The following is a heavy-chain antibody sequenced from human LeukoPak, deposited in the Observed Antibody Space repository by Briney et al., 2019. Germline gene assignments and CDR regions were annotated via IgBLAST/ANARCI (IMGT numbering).Heavy chain of an antibody. CDR2: ISGRGTST. V-gene: IGHV3-23*01. J-gene: IGHJ4*02. CDR3: AKGGSSDLYYFDS. Sequence: GGSLRLSCAASGFTFSNYAMAWVRQAPGKGLERVSIISGRGTSTFCADSVKGRFTISRDNSKNTLFLQMNSLRVEDTAVYYCAKGGSSDLYYFDSWGQGTLVTVSS. D-gene: IGHD2-2*01. CDR1: GFTFSNYA.